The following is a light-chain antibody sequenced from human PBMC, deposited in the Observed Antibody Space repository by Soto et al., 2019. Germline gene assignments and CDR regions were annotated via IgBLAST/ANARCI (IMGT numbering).Light chain of an antibody. J-gene: IGKJ4*01. CDR1: QSVRSNY. Sequence: EIVLTQSPDTLSLSPGERATLSCRASQSVRSNYLAWYQQKPGQAPRFLIYDASSRATGIPDRFSGSGSGTDFTLTISRLEPEDFAVYYCQQYGSSPHTFGGGTKVEI. CDR2: DAS. V-gene: IGKV3-20*01. CDR3: QQYGSSPHT.